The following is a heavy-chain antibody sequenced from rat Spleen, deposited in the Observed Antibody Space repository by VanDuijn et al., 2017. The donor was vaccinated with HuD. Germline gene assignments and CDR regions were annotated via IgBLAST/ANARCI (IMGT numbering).Heavy chain of an antibody. D-gene: IGHD1-9*01. CDR2: IWNTGDT. CDR1: GFSLTGYN. V-gene: IGHV2-41*01. Sequence: VQLKESGPGLVQPSQTLSLTCTVSGFSLTGYNVHWVRQPPGKGLEWMGIIWNTGDTRYNSALNSRLSITRDTSKTQVFLKMNSLQSEDTATYYCARSYGYTLFDYWGQGVMVTVSS. CDR3: ARSYGYTLFDY. J-gene: IGHJ2*01.